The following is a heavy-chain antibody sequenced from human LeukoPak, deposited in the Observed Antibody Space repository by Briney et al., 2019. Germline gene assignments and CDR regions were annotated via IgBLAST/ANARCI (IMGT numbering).Heavy chain of an antibody. Sequence: GRSLRLSCAASGFTFSSYGMHWVRQAPGKRLEWVAVIWYDGSNKYYADSVKGRFTISRDNSKNTLYLQMNSLRAEDTAVYYCARVDYGDYGAFDYWGQGTLVTVSS. CDR2: IWYDGSNK. CDR3: ARVDYGDYGAFDY. CDR1: GFTFSSYG. D-gene: IGHD4-17*01. V-gene: IGHV3-33*01. J-gene: IGHJ4*02.